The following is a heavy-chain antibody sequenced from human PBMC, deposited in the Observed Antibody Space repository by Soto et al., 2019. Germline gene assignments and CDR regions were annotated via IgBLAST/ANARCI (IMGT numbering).Heavy chain of an antibody. Sequence: EVQLVESGGGLVQPGESLRLSCVTSGFTFKSYWMNWVRQAPGKGLEWVANIKQDGREKYYVDSVKGRFTISRDNAKNSLYFQMTALRAEDTAVYYCVRARGDYWGQGTLVTVSS. V-gene: IGHV3-7*04. CDR1: GFTFKSYW. CDR3: VRARGDY. D-gene: IGHD3-10*01. CDR2: IKQDGREK. J-gene: IGHJ4*02.